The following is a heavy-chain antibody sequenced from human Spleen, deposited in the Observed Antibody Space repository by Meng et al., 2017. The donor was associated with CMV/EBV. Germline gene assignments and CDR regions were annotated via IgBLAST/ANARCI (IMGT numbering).Heavy chain of an antibody. CDR3: ARAYRTRYYDSSGYNNNWFDP. CDR1: GGYY. V-gene: IGHV4-31*02. Sequence: GGYYWGWIRQHPGKGLEWIGYICYSGSTYYNPSLKSRVTISVDTSKNQFSLKLSSVTAADTAVYYCARAYRTRYYDSSGYNNNWFDPWGQGTLVTVSS. CDR2: ICYSGST. D-gene: IGHD3-22*01. J-gene: IGHJ5*02.